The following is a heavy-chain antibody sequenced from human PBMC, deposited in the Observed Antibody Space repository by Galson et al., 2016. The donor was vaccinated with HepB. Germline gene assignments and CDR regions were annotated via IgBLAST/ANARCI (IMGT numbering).Heavy chain of an antibody. D-gene: IGHD4-17*01. CDR2: IYWDDDR. CDR3: AHQHYGDYHFDC. Sequence: PALVKPPQTLTLTCTFSGFSLSTSGVGVGWIRQPPGKALEWLALIYWDDDRRYSPSLKTRLTITKDTSKHQVVLTMTNMDPVDTATYYCAHQHYGDYHFDCWGQGTRVTVSS. CDR1: GFSLSTSGVG. J-gene: IGHJ4*02. V-gene: IGHV2-5*02.